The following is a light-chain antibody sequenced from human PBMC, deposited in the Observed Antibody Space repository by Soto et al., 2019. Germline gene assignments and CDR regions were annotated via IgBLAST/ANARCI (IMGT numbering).Light chain of an antibody. V-gene: IGKV3D-15*01. Sequence: EIVMTQSPATLSVSPGERATLSCRASQSVSSNLAWYQQKPGQAPGLLIYGASTRATGIPARFSGSGSGTEFTLTISSLQSEDFAVYYCQQYNNWPPNLTFGGGTKVDIK. CDR2: GAS. J-gene: IGKJ4*01. CDR3: QQYNNWPPNLT. CDR1: QSVSSN.